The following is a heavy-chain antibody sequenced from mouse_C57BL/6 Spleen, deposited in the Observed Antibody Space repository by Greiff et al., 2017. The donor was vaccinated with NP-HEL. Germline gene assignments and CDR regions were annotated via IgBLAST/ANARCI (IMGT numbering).Heavy chain of an antibody. J-gene: IGHJ2*01. CDR3: ARDQGHFITTVVAHFDY. V-gene: IGHV5-4*01. Sequence: DVMLVESGGGLVKPGGSLKLSCAASGFTFSSYAMSWVRQTPEKRLEWVATISDGGSYTYYPDNVKGRFTISRDNAKNNLYLQMSHLKSEDTAMYYCARDQGHFITTVVAHFDYWGQGTTLTVSS. CDR1: GFTFSSYA. CDR2: ISDGGSYT. D-gene: IGHD1-1*01.